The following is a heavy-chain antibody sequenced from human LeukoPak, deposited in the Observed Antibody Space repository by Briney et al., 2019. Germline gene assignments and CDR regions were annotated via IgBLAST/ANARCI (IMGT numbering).Heavy chain of an antibody. CDR2: VHIDGSST. CDR3: ARAPSGWHATDV. D-gene: IGHD6-19*01. J-gene: IGHJ6*02. Sequence: GGSLRLFCAASGFTFGNYLMHWVRQAPGKGLMWVSRVHIDGSSTTYADSVKGRFTISRDDAKNTLYLQMNSLRAEDTAVYYCARAPSGWHATDVWGQGTTVTVSS. V-gene: IGHV3-74*01. CDR1: GFTFGNYL.